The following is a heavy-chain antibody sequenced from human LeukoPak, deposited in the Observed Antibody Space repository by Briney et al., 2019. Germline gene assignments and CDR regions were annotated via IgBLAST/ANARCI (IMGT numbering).Heavy chain of an antibody. CDR3: AKHLRATNTYIFFGLDV. CDR2: TNTAGNTI. Sequence: GGSLRLSCAASGFTFRDYFMSWIRQAPGKGLEWVAYTNTAGNTIYYADSMKGRFTISRDNAKNSLYLQVTSLRPEDTALYYCAKHLRATNTYIFFGLDVWGQGTTVTVSS. V-gene: IGHV3-11*01. J-gene: IGHJ6*02. CDR1: GFTFRDYF. D-gene: IGHD1-26*01.